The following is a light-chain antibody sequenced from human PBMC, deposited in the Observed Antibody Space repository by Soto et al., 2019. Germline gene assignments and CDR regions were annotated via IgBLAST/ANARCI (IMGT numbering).Light chain of an antibody. CDR2: ASS. J-gene: IGKJ1*01. V-gene: IGKV1-39*01. CDR3: QQTYSNLWT. Sequence: DIQLTQSPASLSASVGDGVTITCRASQTISRYLNWYQQKPGTAPKLLIYASSTLQSGVPARFSGRGSGTDFTLSISSLQHEEFSHYFCQQTYSNLWTCGQGTRVEVK. CDR1: QTISRY.